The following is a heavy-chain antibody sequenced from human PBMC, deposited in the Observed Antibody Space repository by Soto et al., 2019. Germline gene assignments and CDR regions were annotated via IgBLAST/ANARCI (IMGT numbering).Heavy chain of an antibody. D-gene: IGHD3-3*01. V-gene: IGHV1-18*04. CDR1: GYTFTSYG. CDR2: ISAYNGNT. CDR3: ARLGPEWLYMPYYFDY. Sequence: ASVKVSCKASGYTFTSYGISWVRQAPGQGLEWMGWISAYNGNTNYAQKLQGRVTMTTDTSTSTAYMELRSLRSDDTAVYYCARLGPEWLYMPYYFDYWGQGTLVTVSS. J-gene: IGHJ4*02.